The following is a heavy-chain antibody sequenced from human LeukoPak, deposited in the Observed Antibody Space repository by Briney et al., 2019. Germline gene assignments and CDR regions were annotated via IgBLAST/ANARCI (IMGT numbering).Heavy chain of an antibody. V-gene: IGHV3-30-3*01. Sequence: GGSLRLSCAASGFTFSSYAMHWVRQAPGKGLEWVAVISYDGSNKYYADSVKGRFTISRDNAKNSLYLQMNSLRVEDTAVYYCAGGSGWLIDYWGQGTLVTVSS. D-gene: IGHD6-19*01. CDR1: GFTFSSYA. CDR2: ISYDGSNK. CDR3: AGGSGWLIDY. J-gene: IGHJ4*02.